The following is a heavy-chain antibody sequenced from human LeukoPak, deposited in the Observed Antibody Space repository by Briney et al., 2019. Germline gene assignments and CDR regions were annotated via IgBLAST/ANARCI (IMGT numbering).Heavy chain of an antibody. D-gene: IGHD6-13*01. CDR3: ARTYSSSWYDFGY. CDR1: GGTFSSYA. CDR2: IIPILGIA. J-gene: IGHJ4*02. V-gene: IGHV1-69*04. Sequence: SVKVSCKASGGTFSSYAISWVRQAPGQGLEWMGRIIPILGIANYAQKFQGRVTITADKSTSTAYMELSSLRSEDTAVYYCARTYSSSWYDFGYWGQGTLVTVSS.